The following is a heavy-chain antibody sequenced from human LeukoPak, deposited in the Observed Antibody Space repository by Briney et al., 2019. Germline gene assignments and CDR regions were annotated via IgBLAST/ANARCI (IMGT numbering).Heavy chain of an antibody. CDR3: ARNAQYCSTSSCYFFDY. CDR1: GYSISSDYY. CDR2: IYHSEST. J-gene: IGHJ4*02. V-gene: IGHV4-38-2*01. Sequence: SETPSLTCAVSGYSISSDYYWGWIRQPPGKGLEWIGSIYHSESTYYNPSLKSRVLISVDTSKNQFSLKLSSVTAADTAVYYCARNAQYCSTSSCYFFDYWGQGTLVTVSS. D-gene: IGHD2-2*01.